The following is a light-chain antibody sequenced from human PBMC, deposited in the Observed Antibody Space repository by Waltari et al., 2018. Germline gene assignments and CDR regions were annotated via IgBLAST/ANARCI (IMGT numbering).Light chain of an antibody. J-gene: IGKJ1*01. CDR2: AAS. Sequence: IQLTPSPSSLSASVGDRVTVTCRASQGIRDYLAWYQQKPGKAPKLLIYAASTLQSGVPSRCSGSGAGTDFTLTISSLQPEDFATYYCQQLNSYQWTFGQGTKVEIK. CDR1: QGIRDY. CDR3: QQLNSYQWT. V-gene: IGKV1-9*01.